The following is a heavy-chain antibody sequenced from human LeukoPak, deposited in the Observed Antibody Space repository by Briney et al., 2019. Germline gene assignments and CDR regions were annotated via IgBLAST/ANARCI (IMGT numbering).Heavy chain of an antibody. CDR1: GYRFTKSW. CDR2: IYPDDSRT. D-gene: IGHD4-17*01. J-gene: IGHJ4*02. Sequence: GESLRISCKGSGYRFTKSWIGWVRQMPGKGLEWLGIIYPDDSRTRYSPSFQGQVTISVDKSITTAYLQWTSLKASDTAMYYCARPSYGASDYWGQGTLVTVPS. V-gene: IGHV5-51*01. CDR3: ARPSYGASDY.